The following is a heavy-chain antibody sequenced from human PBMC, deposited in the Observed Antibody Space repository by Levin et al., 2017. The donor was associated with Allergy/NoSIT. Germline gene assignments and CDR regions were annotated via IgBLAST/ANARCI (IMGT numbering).Heavy chain of an antibody. J-gene: IGHJ4*02. CDR2: ISSSSSYI. CDR3: ASPSDYYDTSGYYY. D-gene: IGHD3-22*01. V-gene: IGHV3-21*01. Sequence: LSLTCAASGFTFSSYSMNWVRQAPGKGLEWVSSISSSSSYIYYADSVKGRFTISRDNAKNSLYLQMNSLRAEDTAVYYCASPSDYYDTSGYYYWGQGTLVTVSS. CDR1: GFTFSSYS.